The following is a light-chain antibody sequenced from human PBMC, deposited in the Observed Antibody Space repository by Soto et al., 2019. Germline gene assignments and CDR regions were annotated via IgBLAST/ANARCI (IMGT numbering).Light chain of an antibody. CDR3: QQYNSWPQA. CDR1: QSVRNN. CDR2: GAS. Sequence: EIVMTQSPATLSVSPGERATLSCRASQSVRNNLAWYPQRPGQAPRLLIYGASTGATGIPDRFSGSGSGTEFTLTISNLQPEDLAVYYCQQYNSWPQAFGQGTKVDIK. V-gene: IGKV3-15*01. J-gene: IGKJ1*01.